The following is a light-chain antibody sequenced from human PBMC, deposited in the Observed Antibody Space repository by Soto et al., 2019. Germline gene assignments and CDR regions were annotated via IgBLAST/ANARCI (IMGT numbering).Light chain of an antibody. CDR2: QDS. CDR3: QAWDSRTYYV. J-gene: IGLJ1*01. V-gene: IGLV3-1*01. CDR1: KLGNKY. Sequence: SSELTQPPSVSVSPGQTASITCSGDKLGNKYACWYQQKPGQSPVLVIYQDSKRPSGIPERFSGSNSGNTATLTISGTQAMDEADYYCQAWDSRTYYVFGTGTKLTVL.